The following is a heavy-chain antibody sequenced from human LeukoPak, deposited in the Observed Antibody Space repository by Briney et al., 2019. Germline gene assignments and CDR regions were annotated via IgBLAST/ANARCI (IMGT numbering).Heavy chain of an antibody. CDR1: GFIFSSYG. CDR3: VKDRVTEAYGMDV. CDR2: IRNDGSHK. D-gene: IGHD1-14*01. Sequence: GRSLTLSCAASGFIFSSYGMHWVRQAPGKGLEWVAVIRNDGSHKYYGDSVKGRFSISRDNSKNTLSLQMNSLGPEDTAVYYCVKDRVTEAYGMDVWGQGTTVTVSS. J-gene: IGHJ6*02. V-gene: IGHV3-30*18.